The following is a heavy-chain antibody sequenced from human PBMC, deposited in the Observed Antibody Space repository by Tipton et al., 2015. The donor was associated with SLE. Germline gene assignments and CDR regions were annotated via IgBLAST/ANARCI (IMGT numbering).Heavy chain of an antibody. CDR3: AKDPVRYCSGGSCLEGWFDP. Sequence: SLRLSCAASGFTFSSYSMNWVRQAPGKGLEWVSSISSSSSYIYYADSVKGRFTISRDNAKNSLYLQMNSLRAEDTAVYYCAKDPVRYCSGGSCLEGWFDPWGQGTLVTVSS. CDR1: GFTFSSYS. J-gene: IGHJ5*02. V-gene: IGHV3-21*03. CDR2: ISSSSSYI. D-gene: IGHD2-15*01.